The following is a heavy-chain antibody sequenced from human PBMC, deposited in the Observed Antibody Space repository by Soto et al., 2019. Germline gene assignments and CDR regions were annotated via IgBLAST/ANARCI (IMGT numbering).Heavy chain of an antibody. V-gene: IGHV4-38-2*02. CDR1: GYSISSGSY. CDR2: IHNGGTT. D-gene: IGHD3-22*01. J-gene: IGHJ5*01. Sequence: SETLSLTCTVSGYSISSGSYWAWIRQPPGKGPEWIGHIHNGGTTFYNPSLNGRVTISIDTSKKQFSLKLTSLTSADTAVYYCARDFYDSVGYTWFDSWSQGTLVTVS. CDR3: ARDFYDSVGYTWFDS.